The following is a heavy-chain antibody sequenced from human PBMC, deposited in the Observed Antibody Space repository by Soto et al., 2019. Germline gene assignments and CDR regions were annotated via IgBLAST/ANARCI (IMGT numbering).Heavy chain of an antibody. V-gene: IGHV3-30*18. D-gene: IGHD2-15*01. CDR2: ISYDGSNK. Sequence: GGSLRLSCAASGFTFSSYGMHWVRQAPGKGLEWVAVISYDGSNKYYADSVKGRFTISRDNSKNTLYLQMNSLRAEDTAVYYCGKDGSAYDAEYYGIEVSSPGTTVTVSS. CDR3: GKDGSAYDAEYYGIEV. CDR1: GFTFSSYG. J-gene: IGHJ6*02.